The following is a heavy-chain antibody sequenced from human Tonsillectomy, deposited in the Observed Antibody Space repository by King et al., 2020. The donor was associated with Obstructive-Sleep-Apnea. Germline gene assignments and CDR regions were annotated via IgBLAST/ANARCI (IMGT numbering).Heavy chain of an antibody. J-gene: IGHJ3*02. D-gene: IGHD3-3*01. CDR3: AKGRFSTIWDTFDI. CDR1: GFTFDVYA. V-gene: IGHV3-9*01. Sequence: VQLVESGGGLVQPGRSLRLSCAASGFTFDVYAMHWVRQAPGKGPELCSGISWNSDSIHYADSVRGRFTISRDNAKNSLYLQVNGLQTEDTALYHCAKGRFSTIWDTFDIWGQGKLVT. CDR2: ISWNSDSI.